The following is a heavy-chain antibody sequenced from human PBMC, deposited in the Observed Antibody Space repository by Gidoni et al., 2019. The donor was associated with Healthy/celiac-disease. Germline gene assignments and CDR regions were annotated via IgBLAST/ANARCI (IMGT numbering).Heavy chain of an antibody. CDR1: GGSFSGYY. Sequence: QVQLQQWGAGLLKPSETLSLTCAVYGGSFSGYYWSWIRQPPGKGLEWIGEINHSGSTNYNPSLKSRVTISVDTSKNQFSLKLSSVTAADTAVYYCARSSYSSGWYEGYYYYYMDVWGKGTTVTVSS. V-gene: IGHV4-34*01. D-gene: IGHD6-19*01. CDR2: INHSGST. J-gene: IGHJ6*03. CDR3: ARSSYSSGWYEGYYYYYMDV.